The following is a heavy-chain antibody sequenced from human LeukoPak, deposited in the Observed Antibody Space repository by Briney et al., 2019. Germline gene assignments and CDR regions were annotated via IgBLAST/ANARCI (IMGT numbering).Heavy chain of an antibody. Sequence: GGSLRLSCAASGFTFSSYAMHWVRQAPGKGLEWMALISHDGLNKYYADSMKGRFTISRDNSKSTLYLQMNSLRAEDTAVYYCAKSGDVAAAWLGYWGQGTLVTVSS. CDR3: AKSGDVAAAWLGY. CDR1: GFTFSSYA. CDR2: ISHDGLNK. V-gene: IGHV3-30*18. J-gene: IGHJ4*02. D-gene: IGHD6-13*01.